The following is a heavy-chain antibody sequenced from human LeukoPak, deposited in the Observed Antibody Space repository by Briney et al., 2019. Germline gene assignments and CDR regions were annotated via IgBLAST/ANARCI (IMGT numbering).Heavy chain of an antibody. D-gene: IGHD3-22*01. CDR2: IGTAGDT. Sequence: GSLRLSFAASGFTFRNYDMHWVRQATGKGLEWVSAIGTAGDTYYPGSVKGRFIISRENAKNSLYLQMNSLRAGDTAVYYCARGPPLDYYDFYFDYWGQGTLVTVSS. J-gene: IGHJ4*02. CDR1: GFTFRNYD. CDR3: ARGPPLDYYDFYFDY. V-gene: IGHV3-13*01.